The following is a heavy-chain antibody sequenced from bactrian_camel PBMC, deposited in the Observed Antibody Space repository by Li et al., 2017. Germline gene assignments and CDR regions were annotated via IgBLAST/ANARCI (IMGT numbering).Heavy chain of an antibody. V-gene: IGHV3S1*01. CDR2: INNGGGST. CDR1: GFTFIDYW. CDR3: AADTILTPDDDDYANREYNY. J-gene: IGHJ4*01. D-gene: IGHD5*01. Sequence: HVQLVESGGGLVQPGGSLRLSCAASGFTFIDYWMYWVRQAPGKGLEWVSSINNGGGSTYYADSVKGRFTVSKDNAKNTLYLQMNNLKPEDTAMYYCAADTILTPDDDDYANREYNYWGQGTQVTVS.